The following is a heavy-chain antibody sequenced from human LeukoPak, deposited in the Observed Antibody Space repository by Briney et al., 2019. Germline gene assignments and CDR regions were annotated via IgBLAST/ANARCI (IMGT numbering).Heavy chain of an antibody. J-gene: IGHJ5*02. V-gene: IGHV5-51*01. CDR2: INPGDSDT. CDR1: GYSFTSYW. D-gene: IGHD3-10*01. CDR3: ARQPGAGWFDP. Sequence: GESLKISCKGSGYSFTSYWIGWVRQMPGKGLEWMAIINPGDSDTRYSPSFQGQVTISADKSISTVYLQWGSLKASDTAMYCCARQPGAGWFDPWGQGTLVTVSS.